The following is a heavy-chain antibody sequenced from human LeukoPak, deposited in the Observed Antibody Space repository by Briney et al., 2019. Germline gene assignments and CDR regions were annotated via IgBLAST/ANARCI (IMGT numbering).Heavy chain of an antibody. J-gene: IGHJ4*02. D-gene: IGHD1-26*01. CDR1: GFTFSSYA. CDR3: ARDGSGSYMDY. V-gene: IGHV3-30-3*01. CDR2: ISYDGSNK. Sequence: GGSLRLSCAASGFTFSSYAIHWVRQAPGKGLEWVAVISYDGSNKYYADSVKGRFTISRDNSKNTLYLQMNSLRAEDTAVYYCARDGSGSYMDYWGQGTLVTVSS.